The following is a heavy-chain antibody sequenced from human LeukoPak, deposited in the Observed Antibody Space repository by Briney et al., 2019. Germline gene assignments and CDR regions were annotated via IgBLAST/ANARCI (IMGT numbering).Heavy chain of an antibody. CDR1: GFTFSSYW. CDR3: ARNLAAADSNWFDP. D-gene: IGHD6-13*01. J-gene: IGHJ5*02. V-gene: IGHV3-74*01. CDR2: INSDGSST. Sequence: GGSLRLSCAASGFTFSSYWMHWVRQAPEKGLVWVSRINSDGSSTSYADSVKGRFTISRDNAKNTLYLQMNSLRAEDTAVYYCARNLAAADSNWFDPWGQGTLATVSS.